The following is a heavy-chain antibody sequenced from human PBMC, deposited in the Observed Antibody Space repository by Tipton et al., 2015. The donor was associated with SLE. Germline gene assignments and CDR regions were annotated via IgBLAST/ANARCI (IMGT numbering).Heavy chain of an antibody. CDR3: ARVGIAVAFDS. D-gene: IGHD6-19*01. Sequence: SLRLSCAASGFTFSSYWMGWVRQAPGKGLEWVANIKQGGSEKSYVDSVKGRFTISRDNAKNSLYLQMNSLRAEDTAVYYCARVGIAVAFDSWGQGTPVTVSS. CDR1: GFTFSSYW. CDR2: IKQGGSEK. J-gene: IGHJ4*02. V-gene: IGHV3-7*01.